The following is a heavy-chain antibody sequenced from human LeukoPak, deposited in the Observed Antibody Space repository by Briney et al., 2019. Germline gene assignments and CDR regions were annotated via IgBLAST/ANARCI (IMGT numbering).Heavy chain of an antibody. CDR2: IYSSGST. V-gene: IGHV4-39*01. CDR1: GVSISSSTYY. J-gene: IGHJ4*02. D-gene: IGHD6-19*01. Sequence: SETLSLTCTVSGVSISSSTYYWGWIRQPPGKGLEWIGSIYSSGSTYYNSSLKSRVTISIDTSKNQFFLKLSSVTAADTAVYYCARLSSGWLYYFDYWGQGTLVTVSS. CDR3: ARLSSGWLYYFDY.